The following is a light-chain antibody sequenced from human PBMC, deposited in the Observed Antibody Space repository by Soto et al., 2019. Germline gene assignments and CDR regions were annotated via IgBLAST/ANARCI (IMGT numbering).Light chain of an antibody. CDR2: DAS. Sequence: DIQLTQSPSTLSASVGDIVTIACRASQSISNWLAWYHQRPGKAPKLLIYDASSLESGVPSRFSGSGSGTEFTLTISSLQPDDFATYYCQHYNSYSQTFGQGTKVDIK. J-gene: IGKJ1*01. CDR3: QHYNSYSQT. V-gene: IGKV1-5*01. CDR1: QSISNW.